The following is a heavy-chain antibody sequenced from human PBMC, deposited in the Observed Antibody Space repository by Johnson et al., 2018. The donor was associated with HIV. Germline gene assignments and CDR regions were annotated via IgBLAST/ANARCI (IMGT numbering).Heavy chain of an antibody. CDR2: IRHDGSNN. CDR1: GFTFSSYC. J-gene: IGHJ3*02. D-gene: IGHD1-7*01. V-gene: IGHV3-30*02. Sequence: QVQLVESGGGVVQPGGSLRLSCAASGFTFSSYCMSWVRQAPGKGLEWVAFIRHDGSNNYYADSVKGRFTISRDNVKNTLYLQMNSLGVEDTAIYYCVKYRSGTTASIDAFDIWGQGTMVTVSS. CDR3: VKYRSGTTASIDAFDI.